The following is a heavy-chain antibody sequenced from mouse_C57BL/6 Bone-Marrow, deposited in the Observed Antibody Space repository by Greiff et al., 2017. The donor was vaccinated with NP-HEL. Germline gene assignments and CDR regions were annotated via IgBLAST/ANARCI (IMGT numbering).Heavy chain of an antibody. CDR3: ARWDYYGSSWYFDV. J-gene: IGHJ1*03. CDR2: IYPGSGST. D-gene: IGHD1-1*01. V-gene: IGHV1-55*01. Sequence: QVQLQQPGAELVKPGASVKMSCKASGYTFTSYWITWVKQRPGQGLEWIGDIYPGSGSTYYNEKFKGKATLTAEKSSSTAYMQLSSLTSEDSAVYFCARWDYYGSSWYFDVWGTGTTVTVSS. CDR1: GYTFTSYW.